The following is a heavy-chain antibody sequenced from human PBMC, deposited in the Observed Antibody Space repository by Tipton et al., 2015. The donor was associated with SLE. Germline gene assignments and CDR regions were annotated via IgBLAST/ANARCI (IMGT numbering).Heavy chain of an antibody. D-gene: IGHD6-6*01. CDR2: ISYSGIT. V-gene: IGHV4-59*11. J-gene: IGHJ4*02. CDR1: GGSITSHY. CDR3: ARGLQIAAFTFDY. Sequence: TLSLTCTVSGGSITSHYWSWIRQPPGKGLEWIGYISYSGITNYNPSLQSRVTISADTSKNHFSLKLSSVTAADTAVYYCARGLQIAAFTFDYWGQGTLVTVSS.